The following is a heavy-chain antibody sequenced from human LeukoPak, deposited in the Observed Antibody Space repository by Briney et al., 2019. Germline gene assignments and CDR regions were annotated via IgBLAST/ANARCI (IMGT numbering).Heavy chain of an antibody. J-gene: IGHJ4*02. V-gene: IGHV3-74*01. CDR1: GFTFSDYW. D-gene: IGHD3-3*01. CDR2: INTDGSST. Sequence: PGGSLRLSCAASGFTFSDYWMHWVRQAPGKGLVWVSRINTDGSSTNYADSVKGRFTISRDNAKNTLYLQMNSLRAEDTAMYYCARDFHSFFEGFDYWGQGTLVTVSS. CDR3: ARDFHSFFEGFDY.